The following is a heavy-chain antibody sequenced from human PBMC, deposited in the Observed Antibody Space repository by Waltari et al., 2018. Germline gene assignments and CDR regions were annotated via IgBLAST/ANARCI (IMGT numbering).Heavy chain of an antibody. J-gene: IGHJ4*02. CDR3: ARGPYCGGDCYLDS. V-gene: IGHV4-4*07. CDR1: GGYIRNNY. Sequence: QVHLQESGPGLVKPSETLSLHCSVSGGYIRNNYWRWIRQPAGKGPEWIGRIYSRGTTDYNPSLKSRVTMSVDTPKNEFSLNLASVTAADTAVYYCARGPYCGGDCYLDSWGQGTLVTVSS. D-gene: IGHD2-21*01. CDR2: IYSRGTT.